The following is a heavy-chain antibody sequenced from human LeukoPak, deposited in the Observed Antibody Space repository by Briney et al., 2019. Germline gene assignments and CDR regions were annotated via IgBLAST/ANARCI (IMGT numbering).Heavy chain of an antibody. CDR3: ARDYGGSPDAFDI. CDR1: GGSISSYY. V-gene: IGHV4-59*01. Sequence: PSETLSLTCTVSGGSISSYYWSWIRQPPGKGLEWIGDIYYSGSTHYNPSLNSRVTISVDTSKNQFSLKLSSVTAADTAVYYCARDYGGSPDAFDIWGQGTMVTVSS. CDR2: IYYSGST. J-gene: IGHJ3*02. D-gene: IGHD4-23*01.